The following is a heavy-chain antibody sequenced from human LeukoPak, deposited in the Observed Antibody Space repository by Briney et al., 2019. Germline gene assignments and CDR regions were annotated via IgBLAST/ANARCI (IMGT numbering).Heavy chain of an antibody. CDR2: ISSSSSYI. V-gene: IGHV3-21*01. J-gene: IGHJ4*02. CDR1: GFTFSSYS. Sequence: PGGSLRLSCAASGFTFSSYSMNWVRQAPGKGLEWVSSISSSSSYIYYADSVKGRFTISRGNAKNSLYLQMNSLRAEDTAVYYCARDLPSIVGATDIARWSWIDYWGQGTLVTVSS. D-gene: IGHD1-26*01. CDR3: ARDLPSIVGATDIARWSWIDY.